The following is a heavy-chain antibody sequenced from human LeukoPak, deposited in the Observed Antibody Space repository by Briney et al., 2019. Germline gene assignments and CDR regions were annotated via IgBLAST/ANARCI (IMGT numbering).Heavy chain of an antibody. Sequence: SVKVSCKPSGGTFSNYAISWVRQAPGQGLEWMGGIIPMFATTNSAQKFQGRVTITADDSTITAYMELTSLTSEDTAVYYCASGGSYFDTNGYYAANFDYWGQGTLVTVSS. CDR3: ASGGSYFDTNGYYAANFDY. V-gene: IGHV1-69*13. J-gene: IGHJ4*02. CDR1: GGTFSNYA. CDR2: IIPMFATT. D-gene: IGHD3-22*01.